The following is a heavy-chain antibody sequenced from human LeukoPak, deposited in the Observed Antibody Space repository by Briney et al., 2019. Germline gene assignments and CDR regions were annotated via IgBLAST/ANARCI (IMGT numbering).Heavy chain of an antibody. V-gene: IGHV4-4*09. Sequence: PSETLSLTCTVSGGSISSHYWSWIRRPPGKGLEWIGYIYTSGSTNYNPSLKSRDTISVDTSKNQFSLKLSSVTAADTAVYYSARQKGGPTGTTTTGDWFDPWGQGTLVTVSS. J-gene: IGHJ5*02. CDR1: GGSISSHY. CDR3: ARQKGGPTGTTTTGDWFDP. CDR2: IYTSGST. D-gene: IGHD1-1*01.